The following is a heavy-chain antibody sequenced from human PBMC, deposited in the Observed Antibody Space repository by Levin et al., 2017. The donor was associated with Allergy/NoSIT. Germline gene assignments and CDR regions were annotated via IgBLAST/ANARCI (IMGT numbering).Heavy chain of an antibody. Sequence: PGASVKVSCAASGFTFSSYEMNWVRQAPGKGLEWVSYISSSGSTIYYADSVKGRFTISRDNAKNSLYLQMNSLRAEDTAVYYCARGLGIAVAAPPGDFQHWGQGTLVTVSS. CDR1: GFTFSSYE. CDR2: ISSSGSTI. D-gene: IGHD6-19*01. J-gene: IGHJ1*01. V-gene: IGHV3-48*03. CDR3: ARGLGIAVAAPPGDFQH.